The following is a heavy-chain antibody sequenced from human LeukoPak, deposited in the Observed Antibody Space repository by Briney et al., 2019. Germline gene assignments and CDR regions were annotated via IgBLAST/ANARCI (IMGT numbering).Heavy chain of an antibody. CDR1: GFTFSSYS. V-gene: IGHV3-66*01. CDR3: ASYSSSWYPYYYYGMDV. J-gene: IGHJ6*02. D-gene: IGHD6-13*01. Sequence: RSGGSLRLSCAASGFTFSSYSMNWVRQAPGKGLEWVSVIYSGGSTYYADSVKGRFTISRDNSKNTLYLQMNSLRAEDTAVYYCASYSSSWYPYYYYGMDVWGQGTTVTVSS. CDR2: IYSGGST.